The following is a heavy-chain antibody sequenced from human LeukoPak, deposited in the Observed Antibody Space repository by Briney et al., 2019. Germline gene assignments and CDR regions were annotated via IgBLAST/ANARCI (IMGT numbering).Heavy chain of an antibody. D-gene: IGHD6-13*01. CDR2: IYTSGST. CDR3: ARVSSAWDYYYYMDV. Sequence: TSETLSLTCTVSGGSISSYYWSWIRQPPGKGLEWIGYIYTSGSTNYNPSLKSRVTMSVDTFKNQFYLKLSSMTAADTAVYYCARVSSAWDYYYYMDVWGKGTTVTVSS. V-gene: IGHV4-4*08. J-gene: IGHJ6*03. CDR1: GGSISSYY.